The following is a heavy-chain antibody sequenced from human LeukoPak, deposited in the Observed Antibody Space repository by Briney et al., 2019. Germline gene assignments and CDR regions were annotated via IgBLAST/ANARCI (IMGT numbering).Heavy chain of an antibody. Sequence: ASVKVSCKASGYTFTSYAMNWVRQAPGQGLEWMGWINTNTGNPTYAQGFTGRFVFSLDTSVSTAYLQISSLKAEDTAVYYCARKVGKGIAVAGAMKDAFDIWGQGTMVTVSS. CDR3: ARKVGKGIAVAGAMKDAFDI. V-gene: IGHV7-4-1*02. CDR2: INTNTGNP. D-gene: IGHD6-19*01. J-gene: IGHJ3*02. CDR1: GYTFTSYA.